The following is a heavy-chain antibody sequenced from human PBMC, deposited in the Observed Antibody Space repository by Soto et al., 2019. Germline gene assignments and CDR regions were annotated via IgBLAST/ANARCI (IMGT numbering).Heavy chain of an antibody. CDR3: AKRRGAGGHFEY. CDR2: VSIGGST. CDR1: GFTFSSYA. Sequence: DVQLLESGGGLVQPEGSLRLSCAASGFTFSSYAMGWVRQGPGKGLEWVAVVSIGGSTHYADSVRGRFIISRDNSKNTLSLQINSLTAEDTAVYFCAKRRGAGGHFEYRGQGALVTVSS. D-gene: IGHD2-15*01. J-gene: IGHJ4*02. V-gene: IGHV3-23*01.